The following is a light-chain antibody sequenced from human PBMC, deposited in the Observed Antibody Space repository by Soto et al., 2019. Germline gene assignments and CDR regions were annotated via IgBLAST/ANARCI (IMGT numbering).Light chain of an antibody. Sequence: ENVLTQSPGTLSLSPGERATLSCRASQSVGSSYLAWYQQKPGQAPRLLIYSTSSRATGIPDRFSGSGSGTDFTLTISRLAPEDFAVYYCQQYDSPIWTFGQGTKVEIK. CDR3: QQYDSPIWT. CDR1: QSVGSSY. V-gene: IGKV3-20*01. J-gene: IGKJ1*01. CDR2: STS.